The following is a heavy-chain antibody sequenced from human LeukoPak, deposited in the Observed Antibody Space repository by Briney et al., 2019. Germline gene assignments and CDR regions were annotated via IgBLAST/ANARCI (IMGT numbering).Heavy chain of an antibody. CDR2: IYYSGST. Sequence: SETLSLTCTVSGGSISSYYWSWIRQPPGRGLEWIGYIYYSGSTNYNPSLKSRVTISVDTSKNQFSLKLSSVTAADTAVYYCARGAYTYYFDYWGQGTLVTVSS. V-gene: IGHV4-59*01. CDR3: ARGAYTYYFDY. CDR1: GGSISSYY. D-gene: IGHD4-11*01. J-gene: IGHJ4*02.